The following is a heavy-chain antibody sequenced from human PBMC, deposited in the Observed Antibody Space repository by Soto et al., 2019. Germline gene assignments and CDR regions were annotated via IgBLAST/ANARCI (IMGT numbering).Heavy chain of an antibody. CDR3: ARRWSGTDY. Sequence: QVHLQESGPGLVKPSETLSLTCTVSGGSISIYYWNWIRQPPGKGLEWIGYVHYSGTTSYNPSVESRVTISLDTSKLPFSLRLTSGTAADTALYYCARRWSGTDYWGQGTLVSVSS. CDR2: VHYSGTT. J-gene: IGHJ4*02. D-gene: IGHD3-10*01. CDR1: GGSISIYY. V-gene: IGHV4-59*01.